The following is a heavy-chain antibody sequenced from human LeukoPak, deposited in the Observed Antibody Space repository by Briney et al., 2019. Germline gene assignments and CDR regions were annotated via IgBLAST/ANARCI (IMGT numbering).Heavy chain of an antibody. Sequence: GGSLRLSCAASGFTFSSYEMNWVRQAPGKGLEWVSYISSSGSTIFYADSVKGRFTISRDNAKNSLYIQMNRLRAEDTAVYYCAGGWFGGEHFWGQGTLVTVSS. D-gene: IGHD3-16*01. CDR3: AGGWFGGEHF. V-gene: IGHV3-48*03. J-gene: IGHJ4*02. CDR2: ISSSGSTI. CDR1: GFTFSSYE.